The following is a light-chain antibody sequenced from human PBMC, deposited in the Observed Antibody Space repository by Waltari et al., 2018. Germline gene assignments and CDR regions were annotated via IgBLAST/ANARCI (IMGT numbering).Light chain of an antibody. CDR3: QQSHTPPWT. Sequence: DIQMTQSPSSLSASVGDRVTITCRASQNISPYLNWYQQKPGKVPEVLIYGASSLQGGVPSRFSGSGSGTDFTLTIDSLQPEDLATYYCQQSHTPPWTFGQGTKVEIK. CDR2: GAS. CDR1: QNISPY. J-gene: IGKJ1*01. V-gene: IGKV1-39*01.